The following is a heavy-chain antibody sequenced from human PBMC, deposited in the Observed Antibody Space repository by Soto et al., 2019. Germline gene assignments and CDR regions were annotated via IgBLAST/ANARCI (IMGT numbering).Heavy chain of an antibody. J-gene: IGHJ4*02. Sequence: GSGPTLVNPTQTLTLTCTFSGFSLSTSGMCVSWIRQPPGKALEWLARIDWDDDKYYSTSLKTRLTISKDTSKNQVVLTMTNMDPVDTATYYCARMGYDFWSGYYVFDYWGQGTLVTVSS. CDR3: ARMGYDFWSGYYVFDY. CDR2: IDWDDDK. D-gene: IGHD3-3*01. CDR1: GFSLSTSGMC. V-gene: IGHV2-70*11.